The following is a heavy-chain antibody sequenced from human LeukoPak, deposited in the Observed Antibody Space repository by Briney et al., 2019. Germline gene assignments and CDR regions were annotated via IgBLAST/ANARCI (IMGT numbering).Heavy chain of an antibody. V-gene: IGHV3-74*01. CDR1: GFTFSSYW. D-gene: IGHD2-2*01. CDR3: ARDRGYCSSTSCYQDTAKNWFDP. CDR2: INSDGSST. Sequence: GGSLRLSCAASGFTFSSYWMHRVRQAPGKELVWVSRINSDGSSTSYADSVKGRFTISRDNAKNTLYLQMNSLRAEDTAVYYCARDRGYCSSTSCYQDTAKNWFDPWGQGTLVTVSS. J-gene: IGHJ5*02.